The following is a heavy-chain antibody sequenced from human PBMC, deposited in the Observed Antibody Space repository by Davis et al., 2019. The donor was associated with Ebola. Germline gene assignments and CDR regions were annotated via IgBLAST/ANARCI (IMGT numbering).Heavy chain of an antibody. CDR3: ARPSFQLVGRVDYFDY. J-gene: IGHJ4*02. V-gene: IGHV3-74*01. CDR2: SNSDGSST. D-gene: IGHD2-15*01. Sequence: GESLKISCAASGFSFSSYWMHWVRQAPGKGLVWVSRSNSDGSSTSYADSVKGRFTISRDNAKNTVYLQMNSLRVEDTAVYYCARPSFQLVGRVDYFDYWGQGALVTVSS. CDR1: GFSFSSYW.